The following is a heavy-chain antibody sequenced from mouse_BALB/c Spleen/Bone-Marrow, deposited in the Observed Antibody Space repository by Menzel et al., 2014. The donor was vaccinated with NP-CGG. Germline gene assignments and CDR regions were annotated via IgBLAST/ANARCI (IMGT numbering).Heavy chain of an antibody. CDR3: ARYRYYGSSYAMDY. CDR2: IDPANGNT. CDR1: GFNIKDTY. V-gene: IGHV14-3*02. Sequence: EVQLQQSGAELVKPGASVKLSCTASGFNIKDTYMYWVKQRPEQGLVWIGRIDPANGNTKYDPKFQGKATITADTSSNTAYLQLSSLTSEDTAVYYCARYRYYGSSYAMDYWGQGTSVTVSS. D-gene: IGHD1-1*01. J-gene: IGHJ4*01.